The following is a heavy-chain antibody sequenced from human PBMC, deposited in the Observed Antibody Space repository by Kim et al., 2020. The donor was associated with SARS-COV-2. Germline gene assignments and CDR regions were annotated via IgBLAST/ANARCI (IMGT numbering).Heavy chain of an antibody. V-gene: IGHV3-74*01. CDR1: GFTVTTYW. CDR2: IKSEGTGI. D-gene: IGHD4-4*01. J-gene: IGHJ6*02. CDR3: ASDTVLYGLDV. Sequence: GGSLRLSCAASGFTVTTYWMHWVRQAPGKGLVWVSRIKSEGTGISYADSVKGRFTISRDNANNTLYLQMDNLRDEDTAVYYCASDTVLYGLDVWGQGTTVPVSS.